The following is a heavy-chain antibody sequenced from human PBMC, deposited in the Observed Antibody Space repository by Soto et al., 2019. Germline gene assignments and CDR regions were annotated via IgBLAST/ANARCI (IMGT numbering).Heavy chain of an antibody. V-gene: IGHV3-7*03. CDR3: ARVLEWYHFDY. CDR1: GFTFSSYW. J-gene: IGHJ4*02. CDR2: IKQDGSEK. Sequence: GGSLRLSCAASGFTFSSYWLSCVRQAPGKGLDWLANIKQDGSEKYYVDSVKGRFTISRDNAKNSLYLQMNSLRAEDTAVYYCARVLEWYHFDYWGQGTLVTVSS. D-gene: IGHD3-3*01.